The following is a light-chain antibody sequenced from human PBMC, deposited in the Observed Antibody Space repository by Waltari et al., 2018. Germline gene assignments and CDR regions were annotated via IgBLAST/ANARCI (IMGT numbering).Light chain of an antibody. CDR2: LGS. CDR1: QSLLYTTGYNY. Sequence: DIVMTQSLLSLPVTLGQPASISCRSSQSLLYTTGYNYLAWYLQKPGQSPQLLIYLGSNRASGVPDRFSGSGSGTNFTLKISRVEAEDVGIYYCMQALQTPTFGGGTKVEI. J-gene: IGKJ4*01. V-gene: IGKV2-28*01. CDR3: MQALQTPT.